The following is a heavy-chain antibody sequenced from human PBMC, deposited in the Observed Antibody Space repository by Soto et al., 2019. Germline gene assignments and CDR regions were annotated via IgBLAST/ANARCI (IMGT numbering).Heavy chain of an antibody. J-gene: IGHJ6*03. D-gene: IGHD3-10*01. CDR3: ARVGTMVRGVKSPADDNYYYYMDV. CDR1: GYTFTSYA. CDR2: INAGNGNT. V-gene: IGHV1-3*01. Sequence: ASVKVSCKASGYTFTSYAMHWVRQAPGQRLEWMVWINAGNGNTKYSQKFQGRVTITRDTSASTAYMELSSLRSEDTAVYYCARVGTMVRGVKSPADDNYYYYMDVWGKGTTVTVSS.